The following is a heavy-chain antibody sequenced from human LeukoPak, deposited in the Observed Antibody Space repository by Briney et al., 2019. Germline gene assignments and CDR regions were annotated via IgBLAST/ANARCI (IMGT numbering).Heavy chain of an antibody. Sequence: PSETLSLTCTVSGGSFSIYYWSWIRQPAGKGLEWIGRIYTSGSTNYNPSLKSRVTMSVDTSKNQFSLKLSSVTAADTAVYYCAREKVKTAMVTSPRKYYYYMDVWGKGTTVTVSS. D-gene: IGHD5-18*01. CDR3: AREKVKTAMVTSPRKYYYYMDV. V-gene: IGHV4-4*07. CDR1: GGSFSIYY. J-gene: IGHJ6*03. CDR2: IYTSGST.